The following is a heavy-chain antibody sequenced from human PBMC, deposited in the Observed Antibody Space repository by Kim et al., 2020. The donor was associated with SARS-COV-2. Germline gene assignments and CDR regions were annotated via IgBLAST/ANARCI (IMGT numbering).Heavy chain of an antibody. Sequence: YRPSFQGQVPTSADKSISTAYLQWSSLKASDTAMYYCARQSSGWASFDYWGQGTLVTVSS. J-gene: IGHJ4*02. D-gene: IGHD6-19*01. V-gene: IGHV5-51*01. CDR3: ARQSSGWASFDY.